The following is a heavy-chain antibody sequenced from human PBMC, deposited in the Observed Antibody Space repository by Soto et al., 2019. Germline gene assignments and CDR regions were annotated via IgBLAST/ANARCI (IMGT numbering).Heavy chain of an antibody. Sequence: QLTLKESGPTLVKPTQTLTLTCTFSGFSLRNSGVGVGWIRQPPGKALEWLALIYWDDDKRYSPSLKSRLTITKDTSKNQVVRTMTNMDPVDTATYYCAHLTTGGFYFDSGGQGTRVTVSS. CDR3: AHLTTGGFYFDS. V-gene: IGHV2-5*02. CDR1: GFSLRNSGVG. D-gene: IGHD3-22*01. CDR2: IYWDDDK. J-gene: IGHJ4*02.